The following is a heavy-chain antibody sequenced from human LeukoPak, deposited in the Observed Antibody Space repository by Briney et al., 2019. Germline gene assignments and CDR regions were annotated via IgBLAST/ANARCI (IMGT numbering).Heavy chain of an antibody. Sequence: SETLSLTCTVSGGSISSSSYYWGWIRQPPGKGLEWIGSIYYSGSTYYNPSLKSRVTISVDTSKNQFSLKLSSVTAADTAVYYCARRSYSSGFDYWGSEPWSPSPQ. CDR3: ARRSYSSGFDY. V-gene: IGHV4-39*01. CDR2: IYYSGST. CDR1: GGSISSSSYY. D-gene: IGHD6-25*01. J-gene: IGHJ4*02.